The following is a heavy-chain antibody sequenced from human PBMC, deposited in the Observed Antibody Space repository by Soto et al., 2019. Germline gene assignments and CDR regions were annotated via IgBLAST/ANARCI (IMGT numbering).Heavy chain of an antibody. V-gene: IGHV3-21*01. CDR1: GFTFGSFG. J-gene: IGHJ4*02. Sequence: GGSLRLSCAASGFTFGSFGMNWVRQAPEKGLEWVSSIGSSDSYIYSADSVKGRFTISRDNTKNSVYLHMNSLRAEDTAVYYCARDEGTSGWPIDYWGQGTLVTVSS. CDR3: ARDEGTSGWPIDY. CDR2: IGSSDSYI. D-gene: IGHD6-19*01.